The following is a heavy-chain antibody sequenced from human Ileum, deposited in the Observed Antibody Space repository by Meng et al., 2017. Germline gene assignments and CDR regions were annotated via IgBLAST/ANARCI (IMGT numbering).Heavy chain of an antibody. CDR3: ARERRHYYGSGSFDY. V-gene: IGHV4-30-4*01. CDR2: TYYNGSP. J-gene: IGHJ4*02. Sequence: QVQLQESGPGLVKPSQTPSLTCSAAGGSFSSDNYYWTWIRQTPGKGLEWIGLTYYNGSPFYNPSLRSRVTISVDTSKDQFSLKLTSVTAADTAVYYCARERRHYYGSGSFDYWGQGILVTVSS. D-gene: IGHD3-10*01. CDR1: GGSFSSDNYY.